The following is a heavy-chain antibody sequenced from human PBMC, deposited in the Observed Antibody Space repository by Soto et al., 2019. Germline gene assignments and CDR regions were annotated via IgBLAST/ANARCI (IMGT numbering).Heavy chain of an antibody. J-gene: IGHJ4*02. CDR3: AKDILKRAARPPRTYFDY. D-gene: IGHD6-6*01. CDR1: GFTFDDYA. CDR2: ISWNSGSI. V-gene: IGHV3-9*01. Sequence: EVQLVESGGGLVQPGRSLRLSCAASGFTFDDYAMHWVRQAPGKGLEWVSGISWNSGSIGYADSVKGRFTISRDNAKNSLYLQMNSLRAEDTALYYCAKDILKRAARPPRTYFDYWGQGTLVTVSS.